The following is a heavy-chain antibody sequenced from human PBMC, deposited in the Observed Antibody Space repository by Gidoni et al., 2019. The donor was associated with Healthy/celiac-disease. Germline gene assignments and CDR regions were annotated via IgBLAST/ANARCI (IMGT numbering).Heavy chain of an antibody. J-gene: IGHJ4*02. CDR2: IYSGGST. CDR3: ARSVVRGGTYYFDY. Sequence: EVQLVESGGGLIQPGGSLRLSCAASAFTVSSNYMSWVRQAPGKGLEWVSVIYSGGSTYYADSVKGRFTISRDNSKNTLYLQMNSLRAEDTAVYYCARSVVRGGTYYFDYWGQGTLVTVSS. V-gene: IGHV3-53*01. D-gene: IGHD2-8*01. CDR1: AFTVSSNY.